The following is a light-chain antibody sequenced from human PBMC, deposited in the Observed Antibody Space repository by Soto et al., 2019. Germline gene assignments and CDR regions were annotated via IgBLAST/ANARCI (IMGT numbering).Light chain of an antibody. CDR1: QSVFNNN. CDR2: GAS. Sequence: EIVLTQSPGTLSLSPVERATLSCRASQSVFNNNLAWYQQKPGQAPRLLMFGASSRATGIPDRFSGSGSGTDFTLTISRLEPEEFAIYHCQQYGGSPRTFGQGTKLEIK. J-gene: IGKJ2*01. CDR3: QQYGGSPRT. V-gene: IGKV3-20*01.